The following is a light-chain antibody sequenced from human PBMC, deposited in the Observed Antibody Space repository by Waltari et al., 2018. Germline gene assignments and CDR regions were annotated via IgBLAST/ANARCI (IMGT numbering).Light chain of an antibody. V-gene: IGKV1-5*03. J-gene: IGKJ1*01. Sequence: DIQMTQSPSTLSASVGDRVTITCRASQSISSWLAWYQQQPGKAPKLLIYKASSLESGVPSRVSGSGSGTEFTLTISSLQPDDFATYYCQQYNSYSSTFGRGAKVEIK. CDR3: QQYNSYSST. CDR2: KAS. CDR1: QSISSW.